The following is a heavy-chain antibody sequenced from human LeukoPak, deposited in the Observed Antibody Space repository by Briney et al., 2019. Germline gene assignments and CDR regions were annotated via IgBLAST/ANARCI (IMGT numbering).Heavy chain of an antibody. D-gene: IGHD3-10*01. V-gene: IGHV4-4*07. J-gene: IGHJ5*02. Sequence: SETLSLTCTVSGGSISSYYWSWIRQPAGKGLEWIGRIYSSGGTNYNPSLKSRVTMSVDTSKNQFSLKLSSVTAADTAVYYCARYGSGSCPPYNWFDPWGQGTLVTVSS. CDR2: IYSSGGT. CDR3: ARYGSGSCPPYNWFDP. CDR1: GGSISSYY.